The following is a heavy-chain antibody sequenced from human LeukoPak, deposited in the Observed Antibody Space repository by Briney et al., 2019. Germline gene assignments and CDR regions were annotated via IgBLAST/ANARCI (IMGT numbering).Heavy chain of an antibody. Sequence: PSETLSLTCTVSGGSISSYYWSWIRQPPGKGLEWIGYIYYSGSTNYNPSLKSRVTISVDTSKNQFSLKLSSVTAADTAVYYCARAGDYDFWSGPNYFDYWGQGTLVTVSS. D-gene: IGHD3-3*01. CDR1: GGSISSYY. V-gene: IGHV4-59*01. CDR3: ARAGDYDFWSGPNYFDY. CDR2: IYYSGST. J-gene: IGHJ4*02.